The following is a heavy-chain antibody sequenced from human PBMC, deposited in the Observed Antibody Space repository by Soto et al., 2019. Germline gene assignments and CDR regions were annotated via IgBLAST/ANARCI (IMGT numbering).Heavy chain of an antibody. D-gene: IGHD3-10*01. Sequence: SECLDNTRSACGASDYRGEAYDWNWLNKHPWKGLEWIGYIYYSGRIYYNPSLESRVTISVDTSKNQFSLKLTSVTAADTAVYYCAHSLHSFYYFGLDVWGQGSTVSVSS. CDR3: AHSLHSFYYFGLDV. V-gene: IGHV4-31*02. J-gene: IGHJ6*02. CDR2: IYYSGRI. CDR1: GASDYRGEAYD.